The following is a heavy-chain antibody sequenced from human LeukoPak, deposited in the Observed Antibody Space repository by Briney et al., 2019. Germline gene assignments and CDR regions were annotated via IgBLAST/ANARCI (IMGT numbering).Heavy chain of an antibody. V-gene: IGHV3-48*02. CDR3: ARDGALGYDFWSGYYDAFDI. CDR2: ISSSSSTI. J-gene: IGHJ3*02. CDR1: GFTFSSYW. D-gene: IGHD3-3*01. Sequence: GGSLRLSCAASGFTFSSYWMSWVRQAPGKGLEWVSHISSSSSTIYYADSVKGRFTISRDNAKNSLYLQMNSLRDEDTAVYYCARDGALGYDFWSGYYDAFDIWGQGTMVTVSS.